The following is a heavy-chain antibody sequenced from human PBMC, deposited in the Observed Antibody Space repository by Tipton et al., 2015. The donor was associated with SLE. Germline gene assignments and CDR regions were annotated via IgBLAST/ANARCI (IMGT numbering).Heavy chain of an antibody. Sequence: TLSLTCAVSGGSISSGGYSWSWIRQPPGKGLEWIGHIYRTVTTDYKPSLKSRVTISADTSKNQFSLKLYSVTAADTAVYYCARDWGVYSSSAGPGMLDSWGQGTLVTVSS. CDR1: GGSISSGGYS. J-gene: IGHJ5*01. CDR3: ARDWGVYSSSAGPGMLDS. D-gene: IGHD6-6*01. V-gene: IGHV4-30-2*05. CDR2: IYRTVTT.